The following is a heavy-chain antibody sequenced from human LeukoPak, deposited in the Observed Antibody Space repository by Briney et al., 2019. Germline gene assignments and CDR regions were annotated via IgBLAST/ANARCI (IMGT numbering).Heavy chain of an antibody. CDR2: VCYSGST. Sequence: SETLSLTCSVSGGSISSSSYCWGWLRQPPGTGLEWIGSVCYSGSTYYNPSLKSRVTISVDTSKNQFSLKLSSVTAADTAVYYCARQYSGDSRSPFFDYWGQGTLVTVSS. CDR1: GGSISSSSYC. J-gene: IGHJ4*02. V-gene: IGHV4-39*01. D-gene: IGHD5-18*01. CDR3: ARQYSGDSRSPFFDY.